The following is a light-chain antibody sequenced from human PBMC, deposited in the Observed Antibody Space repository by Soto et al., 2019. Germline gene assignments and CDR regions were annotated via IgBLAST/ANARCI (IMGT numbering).Light chain of an antibody. V-gene: IGKV3-15*01. CDR1: QSVSSN. CDR3: QQYNKWLRT. J-gene: IGKJ1*01. CDR2: GAS. Sequence: IVMTQSPATLSVSPGERATLTCRASQSVSSNLAWYQQKPGQAPRLLIYGASTRATGIPARFSGSGSGTEFTLTISSLQSEDFAVYYCQQYNKWLRTFGQGTRWIS.